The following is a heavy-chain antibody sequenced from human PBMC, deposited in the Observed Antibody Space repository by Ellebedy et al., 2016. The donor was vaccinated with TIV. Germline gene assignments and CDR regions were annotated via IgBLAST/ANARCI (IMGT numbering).Heavy chain of an antibody. J-gene: IGHJ4*02. CDR3: ARAGYGKGYDY. V-gene: IGHV3-15*01. CDR1: GFTFSNAW. Sequence: PGGSLRLSCAASGFTFSNAWMSWVRQAPGKGLEWVGRIKSKTDGGTTDYAAPVKGRFTISRDDSKNTLYLQMNSLKTEDTAIYYCARAGYGKGYDYWGQGALVTVSS. CDR2: IKSKTDGGTT. D-gene: IGHD5-18*01.